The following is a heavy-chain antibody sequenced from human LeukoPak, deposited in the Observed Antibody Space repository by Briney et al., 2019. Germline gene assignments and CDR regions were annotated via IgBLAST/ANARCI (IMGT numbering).Heavy chain of an antibody. J-gene: IGHJ2*01. CDR1: GGSISSSNW. V-gene: IGHV4-4*02. Sequence: PSETLSLTCAVSGGSISSSNWWWWVRPPPGKVLELSGENYHSGSTNYNPSLKSRVTISVDKSKNPFSLKLSSVTAADTVVYYCARVTTGTTWTGSYWYFDLWGRGTLVTVSS. CDR2: NYHSGST. CDR3: ARVTTGTTWTGSYWYFDL. D-gene: IGHD1-1*01.